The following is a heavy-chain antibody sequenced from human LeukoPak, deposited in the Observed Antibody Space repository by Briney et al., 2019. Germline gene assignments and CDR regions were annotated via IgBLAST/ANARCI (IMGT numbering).Heavy chain of an antibody. V-gene: IGHV3-30*04. CDR2: ISYDGSNK. D-gene: IGHD2-2*01. CDR3: ARERGSPAATLDY. Sequence: GGSLRLSCAASGFTFSSYAMHWVRQAPGKGLEWVAVISYDGSNKYYADSVKGRFTISRDNSKNTLYLQMNSLRAEDTAAYYCARERGSPAATLDYWGQGTLVTVSS. CDR1: GFTFSSYA. J-gene: IGHJ4*02.